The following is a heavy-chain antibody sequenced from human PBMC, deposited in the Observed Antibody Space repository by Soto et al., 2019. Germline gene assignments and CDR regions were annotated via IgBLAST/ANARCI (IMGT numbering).Heavy chain of an antibody. Sequence: SVKVSCKASGGTFSSYAISWVRQAPGQGLEWMGGNIPIFGTANYAQKFQGRVTITADESTSTAYMELSSLRSEDTAVYYCARVKRSYSSSWYGYFDYWGQGTLVTVSS. CDR3: ARVKRSYSSSWYGYFDY. D-gene: IGHD6-13*01. J-gene: IGHJ4*02. V-gene: IGHV1-69*13. CDR1: GGTFSSYA. CDR2: NIPIFGTA.